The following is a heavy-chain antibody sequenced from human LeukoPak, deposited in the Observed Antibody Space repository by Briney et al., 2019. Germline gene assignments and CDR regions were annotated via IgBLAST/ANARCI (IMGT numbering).Heavy chain of an antibody. CDR3: VKGVVVIAKNPGWFGP. D-gene: IGHD2-21*01. J-gene: IGHJ5*02. V-gene: IGHV4-59*03. CDR1: NGSITSDF. Sequence: SETLSLTCSVSNGSITSDFWNWIRQPPGKGLEWIGYIHHSGVTNYNPSFNSRVTMSVDTSKNQFSLKMGSVTDADTAVYYCVKGVVVIAKNPGWFGPWGQGTLVIVS. CDR2: IHHSGVT.